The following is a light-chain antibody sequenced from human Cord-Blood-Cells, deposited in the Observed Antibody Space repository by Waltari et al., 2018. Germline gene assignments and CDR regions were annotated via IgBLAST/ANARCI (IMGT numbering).Light chain of an antibody. J-gene: IGLJ2*01. V-gene: IGLV1-40*01. Sequence: QSVLTQPPSVSGAPGQRVTISCTGSSSNIGAGYDVHWYQQLPGTAPKLLISGNGNRPSGVPGRFSGSKSGTSASLAITGLQAEDEADYYCQSYDSSLSGSVFGGGTKLTVL. CDR2: GNG. CDR1: SSNIGAGYD. CDR3: QSYDSSLSGSV.